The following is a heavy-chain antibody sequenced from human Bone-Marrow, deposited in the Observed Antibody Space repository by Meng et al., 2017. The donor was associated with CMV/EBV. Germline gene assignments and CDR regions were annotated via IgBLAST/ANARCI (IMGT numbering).Heavy chain of an antibody. V-gene: IGHV3-30*02. CDR1: GFTFSSNG. CDR2: IQYDEGNK. CDR3: VKDNPVLHY. Sequence: GGGVVQPGGSLRLSLTASGFTFSSNGMHWGRQAPGKGLEWVAFIQYDEGNKFYIDSVKGRFTISRDISQNMLFLQMNSLRPEDSAVYYCVKDNPVLHYWGQGTLVTVSS. D-gene: IGHD3-10*01. J-gene: IGHJ4*02.